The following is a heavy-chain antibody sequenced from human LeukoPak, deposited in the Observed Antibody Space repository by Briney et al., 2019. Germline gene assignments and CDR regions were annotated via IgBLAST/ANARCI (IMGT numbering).Heavy chain of an antibody. Sequence: GGSLRLSCAASGFTFSSYAMSWVLQAPGKGLEWVSGISGSGGITYYADSVKGRFTISRDNSKNTLYLQMNSLRAEDTAVYYCAKDDTYCSGGSCPGWYFEYWGQGTLVTVSS. V-gene: IGHV3-23*01. CDR3: AKDDTYCSGGSCPGWYFEY. D-gene: IGHD2-15*01. CDR1: GFTFSSYA. CDR2: ISGSGGIT. J-gene: IGHJ4*02.